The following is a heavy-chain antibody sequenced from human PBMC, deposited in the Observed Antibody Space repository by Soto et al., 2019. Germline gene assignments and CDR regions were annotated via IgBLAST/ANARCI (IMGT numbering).Heavy chain of an antibody. Sequence: QLQLQESGPGLVKPSETLSLTCTVSGGSISSSSYYWGWIRQPPGKGLEWIGSIDYSGSTYYNPSLKSRVTISVDTSKNQFTLKLSSVTAVDTAVYYCASYYYYSFDIWGQGTMVTVSS. CDR1: GGSISSSSYY. J-gene: IGHJ3*02. CDR3: ASYYYYSFDI. CDR2: IDYSGST. V-gene: IGHV4-39*01. D-gene: IGHD3-22*01.